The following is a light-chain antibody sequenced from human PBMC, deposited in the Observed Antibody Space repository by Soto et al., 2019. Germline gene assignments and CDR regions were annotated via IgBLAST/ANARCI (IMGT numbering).Light chain of an antibody. V-gene: IGKV1-39*01. CDR3: QQFHSAPVT. Sequence: IPVNQSPSSMCGSXGDRVTIWCRASWNSNNCLNWYQQKPGRAPKLXXYAASSLQTGGPSRFSGSKSAPDFTPTISGLQPEDFATYYGQQFHSAPVTFGQGTRLEIK. CDR2: AAS. CDR1: WNSNNC. J-gene: IGKJ5*01.